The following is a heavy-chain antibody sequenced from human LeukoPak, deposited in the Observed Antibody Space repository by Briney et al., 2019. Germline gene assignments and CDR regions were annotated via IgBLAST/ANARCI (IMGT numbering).Heavy chain of an antibody. CDR3: ASEPSRITTFGVDYYMDV. CDR2: IYSGGST. CDR1: GFTVSSNY. J-gene: IGHJ6*03. D-gene: IGHD3-3*01. V-gene: IGHV3-66*02. Sequence: GGSLRLSCAASGFTVSSNYMSWVRQAPGKGLEWVSVIYSGGSTYYADSVKGRFTISRDNSKNTLYLQMNSLRAEDTAVYYCASEPSRITTFGVDYYMDVWGKGTTVTVSS.